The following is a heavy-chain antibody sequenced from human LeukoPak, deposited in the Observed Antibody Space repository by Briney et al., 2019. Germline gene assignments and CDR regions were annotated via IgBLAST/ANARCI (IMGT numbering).Heavy chain of an antibody. CDR2: MNQDGTEK. CDR3: ARLPQLAGTECFDY. V-gene: IGHV3-7*04. Sequence: GGSLRLSCAVSGFPFSIYWMSWVRQAPGKGLEWVANMNQDGTEKYYVDSVKGRFTISRDNAKNSLYLQMNSLRAEDTAVYYCARLPQLAGTECFDYWGQGTLVTVSS. CDR1: GFPFSIYW. D-gene: IGHD6-19*01. J-gene: IGHJ4*02.